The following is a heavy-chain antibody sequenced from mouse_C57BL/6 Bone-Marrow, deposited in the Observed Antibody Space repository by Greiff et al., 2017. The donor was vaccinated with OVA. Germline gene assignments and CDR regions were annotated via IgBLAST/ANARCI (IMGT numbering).Heavy chain of an antibody. Sequence: EVQLVESGGGLVQPGGSLKLSCAASGFTFSDYGMAWVRQAPRKGPEWVAFISNLAYSIYYADTVTGRFTISRENAKNTLYLEMSSLRSEDTAMYYCARGDGYFLFAYWGQGTLVTVSA. V-gene: IGHV5-15*01. CDR3: ARGDGYFLFAY. D-gene: IGHD2-3*01. CDR1: GFTFSDYG. J-gene: IGHJ3*01. CDR2: ISNLAYSI.